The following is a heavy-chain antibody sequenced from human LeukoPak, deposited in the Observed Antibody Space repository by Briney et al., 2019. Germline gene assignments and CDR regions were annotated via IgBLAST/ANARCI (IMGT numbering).Heavy chain of an antibody. CDR3: VAEMTASAAFDI. CDR2: LHQTGRN. Sequence: SETLSLTCTVSGDSITSSSHCWGWIRQPPGKRLEWIGSLHQTGRNYSNAALKSRVTISMDTAKRQFSLKVNSVTAADSGVYYCVAEMTASAAFDIWGQGTMVAVSS. D-gene: IGHD2-21*02. V-gene: IGHV4-39*01. CDR1: GDSITSSSHC. J-gene: IGHJ3*02.